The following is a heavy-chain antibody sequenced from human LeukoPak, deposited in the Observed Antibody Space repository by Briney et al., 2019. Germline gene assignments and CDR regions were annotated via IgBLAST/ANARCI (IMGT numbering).Heavy chain of an antibody. V-gene: IGHV3-74*01. CDR1: GFTFSRYW. Sequence: GGSLRLSSAAAGFTFSRYWMHWVRQDPEKGLVWVSRISSDGSEIIYADSVKGRFTISRDNAKNTLYLEMNSLRVEDTAVYYCARDWGGYGPTSHDYWGQGTLVTVSS. D-gene: IGHD3-16*01. J-gene: IGHJ4*02. CDR3: ARDWGGYGPTSHDY. CDR2: ISSDGSEI.